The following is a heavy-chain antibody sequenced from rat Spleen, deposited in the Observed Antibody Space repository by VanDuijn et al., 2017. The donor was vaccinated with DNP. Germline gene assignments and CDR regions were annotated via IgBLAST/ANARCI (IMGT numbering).Heavy chain of an antibody. J-gene: IGHJ2*01. Sequence: QVQLTESGPGLVQPSETLSLTCTVPGFSLTGYSVNWVRQPSGRGLEWMGRMRYNGDTSYNSALESRLSISRDTSKKQVFLEMNSLQTEDTAMYFCARWHLYLSYFDYWGQGVMVTVSS. V-gene: IGHV2-8*01. CDR3: ARWHLYLSYFDY. CDR2: MRYNGDT. CDR1: GFSLTGYS. D-gene: IGHD1-2*01.